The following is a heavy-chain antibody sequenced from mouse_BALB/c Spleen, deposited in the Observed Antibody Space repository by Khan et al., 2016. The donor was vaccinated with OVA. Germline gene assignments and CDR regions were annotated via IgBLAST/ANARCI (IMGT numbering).Heavy chain of an antibody. D-gene: IGHD2-14*01. Sequence: QVQLKQSGAELARPGASVKMSCKTSGYTFTRYTMHWVKQRPGQGLEWIGYINPSSGYTNYNEKFKEKATLTADKSSSTAYMQLSSLTSEDSAVYYCERGGGYYRNDGWFAYWGQGTLVTVSA. CDR2: INPSSGYT. CDR1: GYTFTRYT. J-gene: IGHJ3*01. V-gene: IGHV1-4*01. CDR3: ERGGGYYRNDGWFAY.